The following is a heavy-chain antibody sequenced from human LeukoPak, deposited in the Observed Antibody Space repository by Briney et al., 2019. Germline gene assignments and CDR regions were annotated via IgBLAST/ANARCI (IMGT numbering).Heavy chain of an antibody. V-gene: IGHV1-46*01. Sequence: GASVKVSCKASGYTFTSYYMHWVRQAPGQGLEWMGIINPSGGSTSYAQKFQGRVTMTRDTSTSTVYMELSSLRSEDTAVYYCARDNWADYYDSSGYIDWGQGTLVTVSS. J-gene: IGHJ4*02. CDR3: ARDNWADYYDSSGYID. D-gene: IGHD3-22*01. CDR1: GYTFTSYY. CDR2: INPSGGST.